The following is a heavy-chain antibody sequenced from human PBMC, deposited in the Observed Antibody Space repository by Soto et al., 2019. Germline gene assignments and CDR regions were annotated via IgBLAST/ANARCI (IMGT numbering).Heavy chain of an antibody. CDR2: IIPIFGTA. J-gene: IGHJ4*02. CDR3: ASKYFDGFSFDY. Sequence: QVQLVQSGAEVKKPGSSVKVSCKAYGGTFSSYAISWVRQAPGRGLEWMGGIIPIFGTANYAQKFQGRVTITADESTITAYMELSSLRSEDTAVYYCASKYFDGFSFDYWGQGTLVTVSS. CDR1: GGTFSSYA. V-gene: IGHV1-69*12. D-gene: IGHD3-9*01.